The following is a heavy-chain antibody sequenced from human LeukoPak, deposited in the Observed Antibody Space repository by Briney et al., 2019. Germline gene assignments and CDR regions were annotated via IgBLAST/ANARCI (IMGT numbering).Heavy chain of an antibody. CDR3: AKDRGSVIDAFDI. J-gene: IGHJ3*02. CDR1: GGSLISSGYY. CDR2: IYHSGST. Sequence: SETLSLTCNVSGGSLISSGYYWGWIRQPPGKGLEWIGSIYHSGSTYYNPSLKSRVTISVDTSKNQFSLKLSSVTAADTAVYYCAKDRGSVIDAFDIWGQGTMVTVSS. D-gene: IGHD3-10*01. V-gene: IGHV4-39*07.